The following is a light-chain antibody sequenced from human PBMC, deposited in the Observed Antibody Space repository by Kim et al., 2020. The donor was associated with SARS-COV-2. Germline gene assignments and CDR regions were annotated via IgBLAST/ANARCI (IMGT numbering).Light chain of an antibody. CDR3: QAWDSGTAI. CDR2: EDK. V-gene: IGLV3-1*01. J-gene: IGLJ2*01. Sequence: VSPGQTASITCSGDKLGANYASWYQQKAGQSPLVVIYEDKKRPSGIPGRFSGSNTGNTATLTISGAQALDEADYFCQAWDSGTAIYGGGTQLTVL. CDR1: KLGANY.